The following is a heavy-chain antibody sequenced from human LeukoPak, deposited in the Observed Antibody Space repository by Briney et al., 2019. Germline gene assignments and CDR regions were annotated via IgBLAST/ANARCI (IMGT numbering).Heavy chain of an antibody. CDR2: ISGSGGST. CDR3: AKSGAGYSSGYPNY. CDR1: GSTFSSYA. Sequence: GGSLRLSCAASGSTFSSYAMSWVRQAPGKGLEWVSGISGSGGSTNYADSVKGRFTISRDNSKNTLYLQMNSLRAEDTAVYYCAKSGAGYSSGYPNYWGQGTLVTVSS. J-gene: IGHJ4*02. D-gene: IGHD6-25*01. V-gene: IGHV3-23*01.